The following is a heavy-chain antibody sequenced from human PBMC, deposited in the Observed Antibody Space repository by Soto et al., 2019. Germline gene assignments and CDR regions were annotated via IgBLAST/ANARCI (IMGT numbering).Heavy chain of an antibody. J-gene: IGHJ5*02. CDR3: ARAARDYGDYVVWFDP. V-gene: IGHV4-30-4*01. Sequence: QVQLQESGPGLVKPSQTLSLICTVSGGSISSADYYWSWIRQPPGKGLAWIGYIYYSGSTYYNPSLKSRVTISLDTSKNQFSLNLSSVTAADPAVYYCARAARDYGDYVVWFDPWGQGTLVTVSS. D-gene: IGHD4-17*01. CDR1: GGSISSADYY. CDR2: IYYSGST.